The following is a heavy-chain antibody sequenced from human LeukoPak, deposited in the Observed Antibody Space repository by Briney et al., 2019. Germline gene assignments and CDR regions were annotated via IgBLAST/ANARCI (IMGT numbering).Heavy chain of an antibody. CDR1: GFTFSDHA. V-gene: IGHV3-72*01. CDR2: IRNKANSYTT. Sequence: GGSLRLSCAASGFTFSDHAMDWVRQAPGKGLELVGRIRNKANSYTTEYAASVQGRFTVSRDDSKNSLYLQMNSMKTEDTAVYYCTRLVGANDWGQGTLVTVSS. D-gene: IGHD1-26*01. CDR3: TRLVGAND. J-gene: IGHJ4*02.